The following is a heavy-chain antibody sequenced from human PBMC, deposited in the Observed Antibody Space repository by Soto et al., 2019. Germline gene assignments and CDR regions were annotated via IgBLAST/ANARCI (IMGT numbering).Heavy chain of an antibody. CDR1: GCTFSSYA. J-gene: IGHJ4*02. V-gene: IGHV3-23*01. D-gene: IGHD3-3*01. CDR3: AKGGSFLEWFHPGY. Sequence: GVSLRLSCAASGCTFSSYAMSWIRQAPGKGLEWVSAISGSGGSTYYADSVKGRFTISRDNSKNTLYLQMNSLRAEDTAVYYCAKGGSFLEWFHPGYGGKGTLVTVSS. CDR2: ISGSGGST.